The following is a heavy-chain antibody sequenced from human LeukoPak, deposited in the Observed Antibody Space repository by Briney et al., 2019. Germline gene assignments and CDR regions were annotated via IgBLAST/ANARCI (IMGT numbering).Heavy chain of an antibody. CDR2: INPNSGGT. CDR3: ARYDSSGHLAFDI. CDR1: GYTFTGYY. V-gene: IGHV1-2*02. J-gene: IGHJ3*02. D-gene: IGHD3-22*01. Sequence: ASVKVSCKASGYTFTGYYMHWVRQAPGQGLEWMGWINPNSGGTNYAQKFQGRVTMTRDTSISTAYMELSRLRSDDTAVYYCARYDSSGHLAFDIWGQGTMVTVSS.